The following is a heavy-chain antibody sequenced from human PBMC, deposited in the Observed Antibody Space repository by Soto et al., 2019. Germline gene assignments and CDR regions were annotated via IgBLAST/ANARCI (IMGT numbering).Heavy chain of an antibody. Sequence: QVQLVQSGAEVRKPGSSVRVSCKASGGSFNRHTISWVRQAPGQGLEWMGGIIPIFGTANHAQKFQGRVTIIADESTSTVYMELSSLRSDDTAIYYCAGGWGYDSTDDYYAYWGQGTLVIVSS. V-gene: IGHV1-69*01. J-gene: IGHJ4*02. CDR2: IIPIFGTA. D-gene: IGHD3-22*01. CDR1: GGSFNRHT. CDR3: AGGWGYDSTDDYYAY.